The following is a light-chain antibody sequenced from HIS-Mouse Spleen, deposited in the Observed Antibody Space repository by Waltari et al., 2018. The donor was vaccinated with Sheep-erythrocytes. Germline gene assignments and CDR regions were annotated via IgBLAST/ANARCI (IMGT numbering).Light chain of an antibody. Sequence: QSALTQPRSVSGSPGQSVPIPCPGTRSDVRGYNYVSCYKQYPGKAPKLMIYDVSKRPSGVPDRFSGSKSGNTASLTISGLQAEDEADYYCCSYAGSYNHVFATGTKVTVL. J-gene: IGLJ1*01. V-gene: IGLV2-11*01. CDR2: DVS. CDR3: CSYAGSYNHV. CDR1: RSDVRGYNY.